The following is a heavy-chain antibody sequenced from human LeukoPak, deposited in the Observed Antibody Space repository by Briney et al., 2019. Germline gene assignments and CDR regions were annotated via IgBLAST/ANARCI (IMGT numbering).Heavy chain of an antibody. Sequence: GGSLRLSCETSGFTFVDFGLSWVRQAPGKGLEWISGINWDGSITDYADSVKGRFTMSRDNARNSLYLQMNSLRAEDTAVYYCARDTGGDSSGYYQPYYFDYWGQGTLVTVSS. CDR1: GFTFVDFG. D-gene: IGHD3-22*01. J-gene: IGHJ4*02. V-gene: IGHV3-20*04. CDR2: INWDGSIT. CDR3: ARDTGGDSSGYYQPYYFDY.